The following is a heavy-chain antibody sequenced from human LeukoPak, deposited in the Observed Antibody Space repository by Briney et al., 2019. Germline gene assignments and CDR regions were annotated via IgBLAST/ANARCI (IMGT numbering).Heavy chain of an antibody. J-gene: IGHJ4*02. Sequence: PGGSLRLSCAVSGFTFSSYAMSWVRQAPGKGLEWVAGIKEDGSVKYYVDSVKGRFTISRDNAENSLSLQMKSLRVEDTAVFYCVREREEWEQQQIFDYWGQGTLVTVSS. CDR1: GFTFSSYA. CDR2: IKEDGSVK. V-gene: IGHV3-7*01. CDR3: VREREEWEQQQIFDY. D-gene: IGHD1-26*01.